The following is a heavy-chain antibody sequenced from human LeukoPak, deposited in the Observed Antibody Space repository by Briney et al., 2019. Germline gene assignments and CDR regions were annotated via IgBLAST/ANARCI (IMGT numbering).Heavy chain of an antibody. CDR1: VYIFTGYY. CDR3: ARGHQFFDI. D-gene: IGHD2-2*01. V-gene: IGHV1-2*02. CDR2: INPNSGGT. Sequence: ASVKVSCKASVYIFTGYYMHWVRQAPAQGLEWMGWINPNSGGTNYAQKIQGRVTMTRDTSINTAYMELSRLTSDDTAVYYCARGHQFFDIWGQGTMVTVSS. J-gene: IGHJ3*02.